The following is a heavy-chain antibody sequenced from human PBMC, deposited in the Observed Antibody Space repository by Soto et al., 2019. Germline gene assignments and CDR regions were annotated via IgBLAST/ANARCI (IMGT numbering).Heavy chain of an antibody. D-gene: IGHD3-10*01. CDR1: GGSISSNY. Sequence: ETLSLTCTVSGGSISSNYWSWIRPPAGKGLEWIGRIYTSGSTNYNPSLKCRVTMSVDTSKNQFSLKLSSVTAADTAVYYCARELKDKGTGRGYYCGMDVWGQGTTVTVSS. CDR3: ARELKDKGTGRGYYCGMDV. V-gene: IGHV4-4*07. CDR2: IYTSGST. J-gene: IGHJ6*02.